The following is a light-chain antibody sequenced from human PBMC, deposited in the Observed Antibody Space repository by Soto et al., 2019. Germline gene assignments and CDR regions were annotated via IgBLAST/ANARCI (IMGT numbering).Light chain of an antibody. V-gene: IGKV4-1*01. CDR2: WAS. J-gene: IGKJ1*01. CDR3: HQYYNPPQN. Sequence: DIVMTQSPDSLAVSLGERATINCKSSQSVLYSPNNKNYLAWYQQKPGQPPKLLIYWASTRESGVPDRFSGSGSGTDFTLTISSLQAEDVAVYYCHQYYNPPQNFGQGTKVEIK. CDR1: QSVLYSPNNKNY.